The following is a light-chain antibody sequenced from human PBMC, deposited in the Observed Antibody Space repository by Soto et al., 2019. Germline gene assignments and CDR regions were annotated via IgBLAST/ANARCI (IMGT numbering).Light chain of an antibody. V-gene: IGLV2-14*01. CDR1: SSDVGSYNY. J-gene: IGLJ2*01. CDR3: SSFTGGSTLVV. CDR2: EVS. Sequence: QSALTQPASVSGSPGQSITISCTGTSSDVGSYNYVSWYQQHPGKAPKLMIYEVSDRPSGISSRFSGSRSGNTASLTISGLQTEDEADYYCSSFTGGSTLVVFGGGTKLTVL.